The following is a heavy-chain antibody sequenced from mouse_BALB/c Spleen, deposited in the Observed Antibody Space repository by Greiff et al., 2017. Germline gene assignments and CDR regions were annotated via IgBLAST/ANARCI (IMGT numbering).Heavy chain of an antibody. D-gene: IGHD1-1*01. V-gene: IGHV1-15*01. Sequence: VQLQQSGAELVRPGASVTLSCTASGFTFTDYAMHWVKQTPVHGLEWIGAIDPETGGTAYNQKFKGKATLTADKSSSTAYMELRSLTSEDSAVYYCMKDYYGSRDNYYAMDYWGQGTSVTVSS. CDR3: MKDYYGSRDNYYAMDY. J-gene: IGHJ4*01. CDR1: GFTFTDYA. CDR2: IDPETGGT.